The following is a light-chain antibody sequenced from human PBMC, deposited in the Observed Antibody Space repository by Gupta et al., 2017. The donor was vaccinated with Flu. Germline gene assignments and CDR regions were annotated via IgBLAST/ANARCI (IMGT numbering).Light chain of an antibody. Sequence: QSVLTQPPSVSGAPGQRVTISCTGSSSNIGAGYDVHWYQQLPGTAPKLLIYGNSNRPSGVTDRLAGSKSGTSASRAIPGLQAEDEAEYYCQSYASRLRGGVCGGGTKLTVI. V-gene: IGLV1-40*01. J-gene: IGLJ3*02. CDR3: QSYASRLRGGV. CDR2: GNS. CDR1: SSNIGAGYD.